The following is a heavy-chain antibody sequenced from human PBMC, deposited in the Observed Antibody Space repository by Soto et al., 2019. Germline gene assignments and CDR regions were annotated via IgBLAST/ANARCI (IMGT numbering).Heavy chain of an antibody. CDR2: INAGNGNT. Sequence: ASVKVSCKASGYTFTSYAMHWVRQAAGQRLGWMGWINAGNGNTKYSQKFQGRVTITRDTSASIAYMELRSLRSEDTAVYSCAIISYSCSSNSFDPWGQGTLVTVSS. CDR1: GYTFTSYA. CDR3: AIISYSCSSNSFDP. J-gene: IGHJ5*02. D-gene: IGHD6-6*01. V-gene: IGHV1-3*01.